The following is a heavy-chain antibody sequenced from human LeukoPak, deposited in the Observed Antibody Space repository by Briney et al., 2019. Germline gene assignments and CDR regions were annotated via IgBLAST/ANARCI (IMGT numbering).Heavy chain of an antibody. J-gene: IGHJ6*02. D-gene: IGHD6-13*01. CDR1: GFTSDDYA. Sequence: GRSLRLSCAASGFTSDDYAMHWVRQAPGKGLEWVSGISWNSGSIGYADSVKGRFTISRDNAKNSLYLQMNSLRAEDTALYYCAKDIGSSSWSPFPDYYYYGMDVWGQGTTVTVSS. V-gene: IGHV3-9*02. CDR2: ISWNSGSI. CDR3: AKDIGSSSWSPFPDYYYYGMDV.